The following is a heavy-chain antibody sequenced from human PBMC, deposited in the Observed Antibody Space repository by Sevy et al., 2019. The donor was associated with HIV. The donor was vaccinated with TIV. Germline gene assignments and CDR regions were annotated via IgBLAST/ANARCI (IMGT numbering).Heavy chain of an antibody. Sequence: GGSLRLSCGASGFTFSYYAMSWVRQAPGKGPEWVSGINNGGSTYYADSVKGRFTISRDNSKKMVFLQMNSLRAEDTAVYYCASGDTTMITDLDYWGQGALVTVSS. V-gene: IGHV3-23*01. CDR1: GFTFSYYA. CDR3: ASGDTTMITDLDY. D-gene: IGHD5-18*01. CDR2: INNGGST. J-gene: IGHJ4*02.